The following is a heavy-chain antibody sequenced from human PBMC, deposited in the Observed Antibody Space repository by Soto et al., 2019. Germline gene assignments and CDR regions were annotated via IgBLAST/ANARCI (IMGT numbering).Heavy chain of an antibody. D-gene: IGHD6-13*01. CDR2: INHRGST. J-gene: IGHJ6*03. V-gene: IGHV4-39*07. Sequence: SETLSLTCSVSDDSINSDKYYWGWIRQPPGKGLEWIGSINHRGSTNYNPSLKSRVTISVDTSKNQFSLKLSSVTAADTAVYYCARRRSRVSSSRYYYMDVWGKGTTVTVSS. CDR3: ARRRSRVSSSRYYYMDV. CDR1: DDSINSDKYY.